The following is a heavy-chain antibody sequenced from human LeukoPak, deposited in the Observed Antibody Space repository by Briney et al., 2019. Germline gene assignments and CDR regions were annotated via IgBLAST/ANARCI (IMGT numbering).Heavy chain of an antibody. CDR3: AKVRTHFCCGGNCFDSYFAS. CDR1: GFTFTNSG. D-gene: IGHD2-15*01. V-gene: IGHV3-30*18. J-gene: IGHJ4*02. Sequence: PGGSLRLSCAASGFTFTNSGIHCVRHAPGKGLEWVAGISYDGSNKYYADSVKGRFTISRDNSKNTLYLQMNSLRAGDTAVYYCAKVRTHFCCGGNCFDSYFASGGQGNLVTVSS. CDR2: ISYDGSNK.